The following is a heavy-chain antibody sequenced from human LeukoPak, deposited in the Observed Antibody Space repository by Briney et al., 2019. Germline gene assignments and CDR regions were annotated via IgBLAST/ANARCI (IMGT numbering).Heavy chain of an antibody. Sequence: SVKVSCRASGGTFSSYAISWVRQAPGQGLEWMGRIIPILGIANYAQKFQGRVTITADKSTSTADMELSSLSSEDTAVYYCARGYCISTTCYNDFDYWGQGTLVTVSS. J-gene: IGHJ4*02. V-gene: IGHV1-69*04. CDR1: GGTFSSYA. D-gene: IGHD2-2*02. CDR2: IIPILGIA. CDR3: ARGYCISTTCYNDFDY.